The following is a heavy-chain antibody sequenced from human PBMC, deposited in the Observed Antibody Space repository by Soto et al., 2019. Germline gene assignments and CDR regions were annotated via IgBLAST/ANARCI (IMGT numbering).Heavy chain of an antibody. Sequence: GGSLRLSCAASGFTFSSYAMSWVRQAPGKGLEWVSAISGSGGSTYYADSVKGRFTISRDNSKNTLYLQMNSLRAEDTAVYYCAKAYDDFWSGYLDYWGQGTLVTVSS. CDR3: AKAYDDFWSGYLDY. D-gene: IGHD3-3*01. CDR2: ISGSGGST. CDR1: GFTFSSYA. V-gene: IGHV3-23*01. J-gene: IGHJ4*02.